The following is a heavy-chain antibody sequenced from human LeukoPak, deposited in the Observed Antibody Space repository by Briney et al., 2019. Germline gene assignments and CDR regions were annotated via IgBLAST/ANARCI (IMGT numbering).Heavy chain of an antibody. CDR1: GGSLSGYY. CDR3: ARGRVFDY. V-gene: IGHV4-34*01. CDR2: INNSGST. Sequence: SETLSLTCAVHGGSLSGYYLCWIRQPPGKGLESIGEINNSGSTNYNPSLKSRVTISVDTSKNQFSLKLRSVTAADTAVYYCARGRVFDYWGQGTLVTVSS. J-gene: IGHJ4*02.